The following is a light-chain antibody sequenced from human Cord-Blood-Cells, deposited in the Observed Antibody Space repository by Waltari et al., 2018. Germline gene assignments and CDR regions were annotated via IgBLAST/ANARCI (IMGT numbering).Light chain of an antibody. Sequence: AIRMTQSPSSFSASTGDRVTITCRASQGISSYLAWYQRKPGKAPKLLIYAASTLQSGVPSRFSGSGSGTDFTLTISCLQSEDFATYYCQQYYSYPRTFGQGTKLEIK. V-gene: IGKV1-8*01. CDR1: QGISSY. J-gene: IGKJ2*01. CDR2: AAS. CDR3: QQYYSYPRT.